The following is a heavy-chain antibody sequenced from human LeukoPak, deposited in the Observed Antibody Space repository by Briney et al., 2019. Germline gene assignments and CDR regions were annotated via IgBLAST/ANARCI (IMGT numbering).Heavy chain of an antibody. D-gene: IGHD6-13*01. Sequence: PGGSLRLSCAASGFTFSSYWMHWVRQAPGKGLVWVSRIKSDGSSTNFADSVKGRFTISRDNAKNTLYLQMNSLRAEDTAVYYCVRDISGTGVYWGQGTLVSVSS. CDR1: GFTFSSYW. V-gene: IGHV3-74*01. CDR3: VRDISGTGVY. J-gene: IGHJ4*02. CDR2: IKSDGSST.